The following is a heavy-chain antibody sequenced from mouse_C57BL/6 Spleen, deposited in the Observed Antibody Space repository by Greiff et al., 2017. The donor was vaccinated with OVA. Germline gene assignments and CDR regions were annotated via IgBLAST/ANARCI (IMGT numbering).Heavy chain of an antibody. CDR2: INPNNGGT. Sequence: EVKLMESGPELVKPGASVKMSCKASGYTFTDYNMHWVKQSHGKSLEWIGYINPNNGGTSYNQKFKGKATLTVNKSSSTAYMELRSLTSEDSAVYYCARSNWDGDFDYWGQGTTLTVSS. D-gene: IGHD4-1*01. V-gene: IGHV1-22*01. J-gene: IGHJ2*01. CDR1: GYTFTDYN. CDR3: ARSNWDGDFDY.